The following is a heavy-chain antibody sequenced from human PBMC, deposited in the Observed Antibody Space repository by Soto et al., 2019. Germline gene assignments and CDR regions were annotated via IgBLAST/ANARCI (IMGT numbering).Heavy chain of an antibody. CDR2: INPSDGTA. Sequence: ASVKVSCKASGYTFTTYYMHWVRQAPGQGLEWLGIINPSDGTANYAQKFQGRVTITADESTSTAYMELSSLRSEDTAVYYCARGEYSSSFDYWGQGTLVTVSS. D-gene: IGHD6-6*01. V-gene: IGHV1-46*01. CDR1: GYTFTTYY. CDR3: ARGEYSSSFDY. J-gene: IGHJ4*02.